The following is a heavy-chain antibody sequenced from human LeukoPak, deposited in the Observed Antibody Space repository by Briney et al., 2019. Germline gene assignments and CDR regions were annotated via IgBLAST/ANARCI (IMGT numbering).Heavy chain of an antibody. CDR1: GFTLSDYY. Sequence: GGSLRLSCAASGFTLSDYYMSWIRQAPGKGLEWVSYSISSGSTIYYADSVKGRFAISRDNAKNSLYLQMNSLRAEDTAVYYCARRRDFIDYWGQGTLVTVSS. V-gene: IGHV3-11*01. J-gene: IGHJ4*02. CDR2: SISSGSTI. CDR3: ARRRDFIDY. D-gene: IGHD3/OR15-3a*01.